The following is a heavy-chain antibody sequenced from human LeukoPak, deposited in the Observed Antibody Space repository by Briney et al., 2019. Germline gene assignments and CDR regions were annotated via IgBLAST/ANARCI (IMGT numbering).Heavy chain of an antibody. J-gene: IGHJ4*02. CDR2: IYPGDSDT. CDR1: GYSLTSYW. Sequence: KISCKGSGYSLTSYWIGWVRQMPGKGLEWMGIIYPGDSDTRYSPSFQGQVTISADKSISTAYLQWSSLKASDTAMYYCARLHYDSSGYYYAPFDYWGQGTLVTVSS. V-gene: IGHV5-51*01. D-gene: IGHD3-22*01. CDR3: ARLHYDSSGYYYAPFDY.